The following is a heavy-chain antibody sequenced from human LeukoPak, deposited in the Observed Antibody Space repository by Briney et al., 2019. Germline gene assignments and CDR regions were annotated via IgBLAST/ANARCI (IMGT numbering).Heavy chain of an antibody. Sequence: PGRSLRLSCAASAFTFSSYAMHWVRQAPGKGLEWVAVISYDGSNKYYADSVKGRFTISRDNSKNTLYLQMNSLRAEDTAVYYCARGDATIPFDYWGQGTLVTVSS. CDR3: ARGDATIPFDY. D-gene: IGHD5-12*01. J-gene: IGHJ4*02. V-gene: IGHV3-30-3*01. CDR1: AFTFSSYA. CDR2: ISYDGSNK.